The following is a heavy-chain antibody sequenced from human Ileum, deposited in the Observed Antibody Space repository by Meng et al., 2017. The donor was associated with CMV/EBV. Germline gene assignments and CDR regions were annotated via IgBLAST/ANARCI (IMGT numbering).Heavy chain of an antibody. CDR1: GCRFSAHS. V-gene: IGHV3-72*01. CDR2: IRNNAASYST. Sequence: SGCRFSAHSMAWVRRAPGKGLEWVARIRNNAASYSTEYAAAVKGRFTISRDDSKNSLYVQMNSLKTGDTAVYYCTRDYEGAGDYWGQGTLVTVSS. J-gene: IGHJ4*02. D-gene: IGHD1-26*01. CDR3: TRDYEGAGDY.